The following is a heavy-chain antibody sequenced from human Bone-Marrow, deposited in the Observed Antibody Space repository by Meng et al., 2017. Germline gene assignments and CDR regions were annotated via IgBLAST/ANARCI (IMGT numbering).Heavy chain of an antibody. CDR2: ISGGGDAT. CDR3: AKDMAYDFGRGYYFQFDS. Sequence: GESLKISCAASGFTFSSYAMNWVRQAPGKGLEWVSAISGGGDATYYADSVKGRFTISRDNSKKMLYLQMNSLRAEDTAVYYCAKDMAYDFGRGYYFQFDSWGQGTLVTVSS. D-gene: IGHD3-3*01. V-gene: IGHV3-23*01. J-gene: IGHJ4*02. CDR1: GFTFSSYA.